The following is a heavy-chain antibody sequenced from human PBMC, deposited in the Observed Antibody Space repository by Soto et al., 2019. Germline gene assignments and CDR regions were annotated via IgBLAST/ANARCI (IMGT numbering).Heavy chain of an antibody. V-gene: IGHV3-23*01. D-gene: IGHD3-22*01. CDR2: ISGSGVST. CDR1: GFTFSSYA. CDR3: AKRGYDSSGTRLYYFDY. Sequence: PGGSLRLSCAASGFTFSSYAMSWVRQAPGKGLEWVSAISGSGVSTYYADSVKGRFTISRDNSKNTLYLQMNSLRAEDTAVYYCAKRGYDSSGTRLYYFDYWGQGTPGTVSS. J-gene: IGHJ4*02.